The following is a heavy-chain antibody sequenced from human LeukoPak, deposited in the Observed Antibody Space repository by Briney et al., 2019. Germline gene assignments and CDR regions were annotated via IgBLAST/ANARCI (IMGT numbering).Heavy chain of an antibody. CDR3: ARGDSSGSYFDY. J-gene: IGHJ4*02. D-gene: IGHD6-25*01. CDR1: GFSVSTKY. CDR2: MYSGGRT. V-gene: IGHV3-53*01. Sequence: GESLRLSCAASGFSVSTKYMSWVRQAPGKGLEWVSLMYSGGRTYYTDSAKGRFTISRDNSKNTLYLQMNRLRAEDTAVYYCARGDSSGSYFDYWGQGTLVTVSS.